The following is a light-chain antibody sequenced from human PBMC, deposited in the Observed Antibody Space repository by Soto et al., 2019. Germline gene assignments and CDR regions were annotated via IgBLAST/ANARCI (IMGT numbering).Light chain of an antibody. J-gene: IGLJ1*01. Sequence: QSALTQPPSAAGSPGHSVTISCPGTSSDVDGYDYVSRYKQHPGKAPKLMIYEVSKRPSGVPDRFSGSKSGNTAALTVSGLQAEDEADYYCSSYVGTNSYVFGTGTKVPVL. CDR1: SSDVDGYDY. CDR3: SSYVGTNSYV. CDR2: EVS. V-gene: IGLV2-8*01.